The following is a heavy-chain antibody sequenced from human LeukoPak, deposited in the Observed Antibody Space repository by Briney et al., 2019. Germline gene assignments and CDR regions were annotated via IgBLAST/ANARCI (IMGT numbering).Heavy chain of an antibody. CDR2: ISYDGSNK. J-gene: IGHJ5*01. Sequence: GGSLRLSCAASGFTFSSYGMHWVRQAPGKGLEWVAVISYDGSNKYYADSVKGRFTISRDNSKNTLYLQMNSLRSDDTAVYYCARASGSYWWFDSWGQGTLVTVSS. CDR1: GFTFSSYG. V-gene: IGHV3-30*03. D-gene: IGHD1-26*01. CDR3: ARASGSYWWFDS.